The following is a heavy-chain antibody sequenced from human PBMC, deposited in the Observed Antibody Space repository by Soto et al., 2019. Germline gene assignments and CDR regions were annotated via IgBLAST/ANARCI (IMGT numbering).Heavy chain of an antibody. CDR1: GGSISSYY. CDR3: ATQEVGGSYLPTFDP. D-gene: IGHD1-26*01. J-gene: IGHJ5*02. Sequence: SETLSLTCTVSGGSISSYYWSWIRQPPGKGLEWIGDIYYSGSTNYNPSLKSRVTISVDTSKNQFSLKLSSVTAADTAVYYCATQEVGGSYLPTFDPCGQGTLVTLSS. V-gene: IGHV4-59*08. CDR2: IYYSGST.